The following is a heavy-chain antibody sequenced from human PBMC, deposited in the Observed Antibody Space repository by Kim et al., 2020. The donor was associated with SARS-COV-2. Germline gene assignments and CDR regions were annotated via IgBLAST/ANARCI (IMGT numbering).Heavy chain of an antibody. J-gene: IGHJ4*02. V-gene: IGHV3-23*01. D-gene: IGHD3-22*01. CDR3: AKGYYCDSSGYYPFDY. Sequence: SVKGRFAISRDNSKDTLYLQMSSLRAEDTALYFCAKGYYCDSSGYYPFDYWGQGILVTVSS.